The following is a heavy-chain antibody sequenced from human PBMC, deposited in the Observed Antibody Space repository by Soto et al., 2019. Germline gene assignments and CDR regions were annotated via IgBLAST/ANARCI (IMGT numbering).Heavy chain of an antibody. CDR2: FDPEDGET. J-gene: IGHJ5*02. V-gene: IGHV1-24*01. D-gene: IGHD4-17*01. Sequence: ASVKVSGQVSGCSLTELSMHWVRQSAGKGLEWMGGFDPEDGETIYAQKFQGRVTMTEDTSTDTAYMELSSLRSEDTAVYYCATRGDYLGNWFEPWRQGTLVTVSS. CDR1: GCSLTELS. CDR3: ATRGDYLGNWFEP.